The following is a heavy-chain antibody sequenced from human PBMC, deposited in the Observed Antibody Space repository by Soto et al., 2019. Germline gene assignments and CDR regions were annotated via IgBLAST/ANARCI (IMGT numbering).Heavy chain of an antibody. CDR2: ISYDGSNK. D-gene: IGHD6-19*01. Sequence: GGSLRLSCAASGFTFSSYGMHWVRQAPGKGLEWVAVISYDGSNKYYADSVKGRFTISRDNSKNTLYLQMNSLRAEDTAVYYCAKDLSPQSGGWYDGTTPLADYWGQGTLVTVSS. V-gene: IGHV3-30*18. CDR1: GFTFSSYG. CDR3: AKDLSPQSGGWYDGTTPLADY. J-gene: IGHJ4*02.